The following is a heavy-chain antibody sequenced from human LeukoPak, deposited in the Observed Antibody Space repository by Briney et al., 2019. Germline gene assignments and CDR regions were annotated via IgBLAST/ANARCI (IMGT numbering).Heavy chain of an antibody. CDR3: ARGTYSSSWYRLFDY. J-gene: IGHJ4*02. V-gene: IGHV3-30*03. CDR1: GFTFSTYG. CDR2: ISYDGRTI. D-gene: IGHD6-13*01. Sequence: SGGSLRLSCAASGFTFSTYGMHWVRRAPGKGLEWVAVISYDGRTIHYADSVKGRFTISRDNSKNTLYLQMNSLRPEDTAVYYCARGTYSSSWYRLFDYWGQGTLVTVSS.